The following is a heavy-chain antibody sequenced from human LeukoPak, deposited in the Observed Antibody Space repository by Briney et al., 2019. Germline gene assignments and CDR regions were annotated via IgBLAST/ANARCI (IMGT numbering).Heavy chain of an antibody. V-gene: IGHV3-11*01. CDR1: GFTFSDYY. Sequence: PGGSLRLSCAASGFTFSDYYMIWIRQAPGKGLEWVSYISSGGSTIYYADSVKGRFTISRDNAKNSLYLQMNSLRAEDTAAYYCARHLVVATYDYWGQGTLVTVSS. D-gene: IGHD2-21*01. CDR3: ARHLVVATYDY. CDR2: ISSGGSTI. J-gene: IGHJ4*02.